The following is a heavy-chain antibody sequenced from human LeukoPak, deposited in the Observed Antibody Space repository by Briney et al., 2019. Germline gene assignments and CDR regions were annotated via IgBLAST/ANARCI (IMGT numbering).Heavy chain of an antibody. CDR3: AKVETSGGANCYALDY. CDR2: IRDSGET. J-gene: IGHJ4*02. V-gene: IGHV3-53*01. CDR1: GFSVSNYY. D-gene: IGHD2-2*01. Sequence: GGSLRLSCAGSGFSVSNYYMSWVRQAPGKGLEWVSLIRDSGETFYADSVKGRFTISRDDSQNTLYLQMNSLSAEDTAVYYCAKVETSGGANCYALDYWGQGTLVTVSS.